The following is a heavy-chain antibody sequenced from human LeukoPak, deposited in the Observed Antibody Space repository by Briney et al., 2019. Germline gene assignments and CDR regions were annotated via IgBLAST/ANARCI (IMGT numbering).Heavy chain of an antibody. J-gene: IGHJ4*02. Sequence: GGSLRLSCAASGFTFSSYSMNWVRQAPGKGLEWVSSISSSSYIYYADSVKGRFTISRDNAKNSLYLQMNSLRAEDTAVYYCARAGFALAPHRGTPFDYWGQGTLVTVSS. CDR1: GFTFSSYS. CDR2: ISSSSYI. D-gene: IGHD6-6*01. V-gene: IGHV3-21*01. CDR3: ARAGFALAPHRGTPFDY.